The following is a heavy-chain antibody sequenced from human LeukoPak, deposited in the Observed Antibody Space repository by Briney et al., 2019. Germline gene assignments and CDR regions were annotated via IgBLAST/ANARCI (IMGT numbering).Heavy chain of an antibody. CDR3: PKRGDYYYYYGMDV. Sequence: SQTLSLTCTVSGGSISSGDYYWSWIRQPPGKGLEWIGYIYYSGSTYYNPSLKSRVTISVDTSKNQFSLKLSSVTAADTAVYYWPKRGDYYYYYGMDVGAQGTPVTVPS. V-gene: IGHV4-30-4*01. CDR2: IYYSGST. J-gene: IGHJ6*02. CDR1: GGSISSGDYY.